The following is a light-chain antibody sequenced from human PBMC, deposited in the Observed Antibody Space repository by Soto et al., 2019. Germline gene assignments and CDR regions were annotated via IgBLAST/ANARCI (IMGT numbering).Light chain of an antibody. V-gene: IGKV3-20*01. CDR2: DAS. CDR3: QQYHSSPGT. Sequence: EIVLAQSPGTLSLSPGERATLSCRASQSVSSSSLAWYQQKPGQAPRLLMYDASSRATGIPDRFRGSGSGTDFTLTISRLEPEDFAVYYCQQYHSSPGTFGQGTRVEIK. J-gene: IGKJ1*01. CDR1: QSVSSSS.